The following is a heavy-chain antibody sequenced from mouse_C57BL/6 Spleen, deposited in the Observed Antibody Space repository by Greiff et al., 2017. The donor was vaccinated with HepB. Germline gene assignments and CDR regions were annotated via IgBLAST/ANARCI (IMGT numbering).Heavy chain of an antibody. D-gene: IGHD1-1*01. CDR1: GYTFTSYW. Sequence: QVQLQQPGAELVKPGASVKLSCKASGYTFTSYWMLWVKQRPGRGLEWIGRSDPNSGGTKYNEKFKSKATLTVDKPSSTAYMQLSSLTSEDSAVYYCARWGYYGSSYDYAMDYWGQGTSATVSS. J-gene: IGHJ4*01. V-gene: IGHV1-72*01. CDR2: SDPNSGGT. CDR3: ARWGYYGSSYDYAMDY.